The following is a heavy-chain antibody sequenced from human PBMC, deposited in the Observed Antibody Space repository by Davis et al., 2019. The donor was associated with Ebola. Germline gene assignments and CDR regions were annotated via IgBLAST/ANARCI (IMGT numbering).Heavy chain of an antibody. Sequence: AASVKVSCKTSGYTFTSYFLHWVRQASGQGLEWMGIINPSGGSATYAQKFQGRVTMTRDTSTTTVYMELSSLRSEDTAVYYCACGGSWNYFDYWGQGTLVTVSS. CDR1: GYTFTSYF. CDR2: INPSGGSA. J-gene: IGHJ4*02. D-gene: IGHD2-15*01. V-gene: IGHV1-46*01. CDR3: ACGGSWNYFDY.